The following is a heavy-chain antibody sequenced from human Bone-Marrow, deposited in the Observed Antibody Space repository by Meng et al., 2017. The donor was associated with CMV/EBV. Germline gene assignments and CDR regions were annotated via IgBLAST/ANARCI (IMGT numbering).Heavy chain of an antibody. D-gene: IGHD3-16*01. CDR1: TYTFIDHH. Sequence: ASVKVSCKASTYTFIDHHIHWVRQAPGQGLEWMGWIDPRTGDTKYAQKFQGRVTLTRDTSIRTAYMDLSRLRSDDTAVYYCARGTLMIRDYHHHGLDVWGQGTSVTVSS. V-gene: IGHV1-2*02. J-gene: IGHJ6*02. CDR3: ARGTLMIRDYHHHGLDV. CDR2: IDPRTGDT.